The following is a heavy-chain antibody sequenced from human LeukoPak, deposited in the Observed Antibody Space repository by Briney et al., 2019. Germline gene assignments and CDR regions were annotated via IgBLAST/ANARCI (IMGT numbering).Heavy chain of an antibody. V-gene: IGHV4-59*08. Sequence: SETLSLTCTVSGGSISSYYWSWIRQPPGKGLEWLGYIYYSGSTNYNPSLKSRVTISVDTSKNQFSLKLSSVTAADTAVYYCARQEGVVEPYFDYWGQGTLVTVSS. J-gene: IGHJ4*02. CDR3: ARQEGVVEPYFDY. D-gene: IGHD2-15*01. CDR2: IYYSGST. CDR1: GGSISSYY.